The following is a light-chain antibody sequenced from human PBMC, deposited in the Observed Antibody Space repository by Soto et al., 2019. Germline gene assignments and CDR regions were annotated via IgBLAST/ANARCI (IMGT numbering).Light chain of an antibody. V-gene: IGKV1-5*03. CDR3: QQYNSYSRT. Sequence: DIQMTLSPSTMSESVGDRVKITCRASQSISASLAWLQQKPGKPPILLIYMASSLQSGVPSRFSGSGSGTEFTLTISSLQPDDFATYYCQQYNSYSRTFGQGTKVDIK. CDR1: QSISAS. CDR2: MAS. J-gene: IGKJ1*01.